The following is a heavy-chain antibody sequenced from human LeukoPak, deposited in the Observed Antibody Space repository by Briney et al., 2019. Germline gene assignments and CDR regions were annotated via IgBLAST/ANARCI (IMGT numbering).Heavy chain of an antibody. Sequence: ASVKVSCKASGYTVTGYYMHWVRQAPGQRLEWMGWINPNSGGATYAKKFQGRVTMTRDTSISTAYMELSRLRSDYPAVDYCARTTNYGSGSYYNGPHDYWGQGTLVTVSS. D-gene: IGHD3-10*01. J-gene: IGHJ4*02. V-gene: IGHV1-2*02. CDR1: GYTVTGYY. CDR2: INPNSGGA. CDR3: ARTTNYGSGSYYNGPHDY.